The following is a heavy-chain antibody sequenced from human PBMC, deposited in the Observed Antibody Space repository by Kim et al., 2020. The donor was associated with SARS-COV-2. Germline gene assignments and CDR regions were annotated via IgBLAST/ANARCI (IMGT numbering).Heavy chain of an antibody. CDR2: IKSKTDGGTT. CDR1: GFTFSNAW. Sequence: GGSLRLSCAASGFTFSNAWMSWVRQAPGKGLEWVGRIKSKTDGGTTDYAAPVKGRFTISRDDSKNTLYLQMNSLKTEDTAVFYCTTGLQQLAPYYYYYYAVDVWGQGTTVTVSS. D-gene: IGHD6-13*01. CDR3: TTGLQQLAPYYYYYYAVDV. J-gene: IGHJ6*02. V-gene: IGHV3-15*01.